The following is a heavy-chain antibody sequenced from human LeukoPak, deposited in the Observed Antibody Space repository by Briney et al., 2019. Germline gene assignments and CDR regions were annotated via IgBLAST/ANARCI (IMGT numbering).Heavy chain of an antibody. J-gene: IGHJ3*02. Sequence: ASVKVSCKASGYTFTSYYMHWVRQAPGQGLEWMGIINPSGGSTSYAQKFQGRVTMTRDMSTSTVYMELSSLKASDTAMYYCARRTVTMVRGAQNDAFDIWGQGTMVTVSS. D-gene: IGHD3-10*01. CDR1: GYTFTSYY. CDR3: ARRTVTMVRGAQNDAFDI. CDR2: INPSGGST. V-gene: IGHV1-46*01.